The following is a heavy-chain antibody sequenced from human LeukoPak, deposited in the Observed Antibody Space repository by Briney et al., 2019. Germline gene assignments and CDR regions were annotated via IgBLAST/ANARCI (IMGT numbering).Heavy chain of an antibody. V-gene: IGHV4-61*02. CDR3: ASPRGDDSGGYYTWYFHH. Sequence: SETLSLTCTVSGGSISSGSYYWSWIRQPAGKGLEWIGRIYTSGSTNYNPSLKSRVTISVDTSKNQFSLKLCSVTAADTAVYFCASPRGDDSGGYYTWYFHHWGQGILVTVSS. CDR1: GGSISSGSYY. D-gene: IGHD3-22*01. J-gene: IGHJ1*01. CDR2: IYTSGST.